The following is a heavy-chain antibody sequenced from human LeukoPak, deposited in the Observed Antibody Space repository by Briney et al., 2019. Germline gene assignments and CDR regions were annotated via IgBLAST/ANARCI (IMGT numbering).Heavy chain of an antibody. CDR3: ARDDNWGFDY. J-gene: IGHJ4*02. Sequence: GSLTLSRAASVFAFRHYILNWVGPPPARGGEGVAKNRGSCSGMGRGNYYADAVKGGFTISRDNAKGSLYLQMKSLRAEETAFYYCARDDNWGFDYWGQGALVTVSS. CDR1: VFAFRHYI. CDR2: NRGSCSGM. D-gene: IGHD7-27*01. V-gene: IGHV3-21*05.